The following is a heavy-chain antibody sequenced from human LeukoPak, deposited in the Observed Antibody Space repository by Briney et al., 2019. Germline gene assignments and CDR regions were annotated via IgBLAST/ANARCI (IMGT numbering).Heavy chain of an antibody. CDR2: ISAFNGDT. Sequence: SVKVSCKASGYTFTTYGINWVRQAPGQGLEWMGWISAFNGDTEYAQQLQGRLTMTTDTSTSTAYMELRSLKSDDTAVYYCARGNAYTSGRIDYWGQGTLVTVSS. V-gene: IGHV1-18*01. D-gene: IGHD6-19*01. J-gene: IGHJ4*02. CDR1: GYTFTTYG. CDR3: ARGNAYTSGRIDY.